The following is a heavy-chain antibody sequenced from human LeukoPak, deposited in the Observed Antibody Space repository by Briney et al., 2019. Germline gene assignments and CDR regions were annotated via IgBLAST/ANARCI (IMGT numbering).Heavy chain of an antibody. J-gene: IGHJ4*02. CDR1: SGSISSYY. CDR3: ARDSGKYSTMD. Sequence: SETRSLTCTVSSGSISSYYWSWIRQPPGKGLGWIGYIYYSGSTNYNPSLMSRVTISVDTSKNQFSLKLSSVTAADTAVYYCARDSGKYSTMDWGQGALVTVSS. D-gene: IGHD6-6*01. CDR2: IYYSGST. V-gene: IGHV4-59*01.